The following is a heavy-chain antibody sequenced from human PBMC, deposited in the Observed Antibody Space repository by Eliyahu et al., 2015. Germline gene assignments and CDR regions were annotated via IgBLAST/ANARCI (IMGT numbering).Heavy chain of an antibody. J-gene: IGHJ4*02. CDR2: INPSGTT. Sequence: QVQLHQWGAGLLKPSETLSLTCTIYXGSFTNYNWNLIRQPPGKGLEWIGEINPSGTTNYTPSLKSRVTISVDTPKRQISLRLSSVTAADTAVYYCARGVDFWSGYPYDYWGQGTLFTVSS. CDR3: ARGVDFWSGYPYDY. D-gene: IGHD3-3*01. CDR1: XGSFTNYN. V-gene: IGHV4-34*01.